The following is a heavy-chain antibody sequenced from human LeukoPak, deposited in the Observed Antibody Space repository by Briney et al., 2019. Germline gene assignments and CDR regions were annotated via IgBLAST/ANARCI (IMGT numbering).Heavy chain of an antibody. Sequence: GGSLRLSCAASGFTFSSYWMHWVRQVPNQGLMWVSRINSDETISEYVDSVNGRFTISRDDAKNTLYLQMNSLRVEDTAVYFCLYGGYFQHWGQGTLVTVSS. CDR3: LYGGYFQH. D-gene: IGHD3-16*01. CDR1: GFTFSSYW. J-gene: IGHJ1*01. V-gene: IGHV3-74*01. CDR2: INSDETIS.